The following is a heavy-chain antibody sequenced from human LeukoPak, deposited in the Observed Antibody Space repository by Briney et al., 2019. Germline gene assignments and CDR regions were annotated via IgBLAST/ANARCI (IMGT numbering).Heavy chain of an antibody. CDR1: GGSISSHY. V-gene: IGHV4-59*11. Sequence: SETLSLTCTVSGGSISSHYWSWTRQPPGKGLEWIGYIYYSGSTNYNPSLKSRVTISVDTSKNQFSLKLSSVTAADTAVYYCARVPLSRGIAAAGTGVYLDYWGQGTLVTVSS. D-gene: IGHD6-13*01. CDR3: ARVPLSRGIAAAGTGVYLDY. CDR2: IYYSGST. J-gene: IGHJ4*02.